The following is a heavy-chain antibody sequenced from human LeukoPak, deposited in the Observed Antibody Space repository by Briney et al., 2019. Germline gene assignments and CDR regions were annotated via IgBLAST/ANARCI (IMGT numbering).Heavy chain of an antibody. V-gene: IGHV3-23*01. D-gene: IGHD2-15*01. CDR2: ISVSGRST. J-gene: IGHJ4*02. CDR3: AKTTPRVGYCSGGSCYLLFDY. CDR1: GFTFSSYA. Sequence: GGSLRLSCAASGFTFSSYAMSWVRQAPGEGLEWVSAISVSGRSTDYADSVKGRFTISRDNSKNTLYLQMNSLRAEDTAVYYCAKTTPRVGYCSGGSCYLLFDYWGQGTLVTVSS.